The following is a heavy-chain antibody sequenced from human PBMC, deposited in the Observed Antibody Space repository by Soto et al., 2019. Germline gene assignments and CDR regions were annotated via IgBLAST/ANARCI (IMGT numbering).Heavy chain of an antibody. Sequence: EVQLVESGGGLVQPGGSLRLSCAASGFTFSTYAMNWVRQAPGKGLEWLSYISGSSSSTYYADSVKGRFSTSRDNAKNSLVRQIHSLRDEDTAVYYCVREAGSGSYSQYWGQGTLVTVSS. CDR1: GFTFSTYA. D-gene: IGHD3-10*01. J-gene: IGHJ4*02. CDR2: ISGSSSST. V-gene: IGHV3-48*02. CDR3: VREAGSGSYSQY.